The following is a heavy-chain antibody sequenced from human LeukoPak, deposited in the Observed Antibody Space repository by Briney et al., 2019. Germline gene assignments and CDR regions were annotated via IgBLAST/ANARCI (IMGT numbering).Heavy chain of an antibody. CDR2: IDSSSGYI. J-gene: IGHJ4*02. CDR1: GFTSSSYS. D-gene: IGHD4-17*01. CDR3: ARNDYGDYGPDY. Sequence: GGSLRLSCAASGFTSSSYSMNWVRQAPGKGLEWVSSIDSSSGYIYYADSVRGRFTISRDNAKNSLYLQMNSLRDEDTAVYYCARNDYGDYGPDYWGQGTLVTVSS. V-gene: IGHV3-21*01.